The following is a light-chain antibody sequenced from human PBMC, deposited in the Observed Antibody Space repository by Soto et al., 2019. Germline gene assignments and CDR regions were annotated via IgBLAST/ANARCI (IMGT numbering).Light chain of an antibody. CDR1: SSNIGTNG. J-gene: IGLJ7*01. CDR3: AAWYYSLNGWV. CDR2: YDD. Sequence: QSVLTQPPSASEAPRQRVTISCSGSSSNIGTNGVNWYQQLPGQAPTLLIYYDDLMPPGVADRFSCSKSGSSASLSISGLQSEDEDEAYYAAWYYSLNGWVFGGGTQLTVL. V-gene: IGLV1-36*01.